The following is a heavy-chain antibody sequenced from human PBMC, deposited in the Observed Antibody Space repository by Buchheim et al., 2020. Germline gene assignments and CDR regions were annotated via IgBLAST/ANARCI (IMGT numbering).Heavy chain of an antibody. CDR2: INDSGSF. CDR1: GVSFSGYY. CDR3: ARGKGFLGSRDYYYYDGMDV. J-gene: IGHJ6*02. D-gene: IGHD3-3*01. Sequence: QVQLQQWGAGLLKPSETLSLTRVVYGVSFSGYYWIWIRQAPGKGLEWIGEINDSGSFNYNPSLRSRVTISVDTSKNHFSLKLSSLTAADTAVYFCARGKGFLGSRDYYYYDGMDVWGQGTT. V-gene: IGHV4-34*01.